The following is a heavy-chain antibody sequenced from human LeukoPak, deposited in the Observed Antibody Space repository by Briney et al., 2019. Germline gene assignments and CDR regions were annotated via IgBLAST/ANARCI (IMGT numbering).Heavy chain of an antibody. CDR1: GYTFTSYY. CDR3: ARDLTYSSSWYDY. J-gene: IGHJ4*02. V-gene: IGHV1-18*04. D-gene: IGHD6-13*01. Sequence: ASVKVSCKASGYTFTSYYMHWVRQAPGQGLEWMGWTSAYNGNTNYAQKLQGRVTMTTDTSTSTAYMELRSLRSDDTAVYYCARDLTYSSSWYDYWGQGTLVTVSS. CDR2: TSAYNGNT.